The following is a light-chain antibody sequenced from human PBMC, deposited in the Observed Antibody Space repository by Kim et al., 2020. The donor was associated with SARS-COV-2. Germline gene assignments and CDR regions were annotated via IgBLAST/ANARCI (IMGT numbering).Light chain of an antibody. V-gene: IGLV3-1*01. CDR1: KLGDKY. CDR3: QAWDSSTEWV. J-gene: IGLJ3*02. CDR2: QGI. Sequence: SPGKTASITCAGEKLGDKYACWYQQKPGQSPVLVIYQGIKRPSGIPGGFSGSNSGDTATLTISGTQATDEADYYCQAWDSSTEWVFGGGTQLTVL.